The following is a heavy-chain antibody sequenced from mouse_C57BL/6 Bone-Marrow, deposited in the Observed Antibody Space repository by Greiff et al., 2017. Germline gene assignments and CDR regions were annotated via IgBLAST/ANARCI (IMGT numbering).Heavy chain of an antibody. J-gene: IGHJ2*01. D-gene: IGHD2-3*01. Sequence: QVQLKQSGPELVKPGASVKISCKASGYAFSSSWMNWVKQRPGKGLEWIGRIYPGDGDTNYNEKFKGKATLTADKSSSTAYMQLNSLTSEDSAVYYCARGWLLLDYWGQGTTLTVSS. CDR3: ARGWLLLDY. CDR2: IYPGDGDT. V-gene: IGHV1-82*01. CDR1: GYAFSSSW.